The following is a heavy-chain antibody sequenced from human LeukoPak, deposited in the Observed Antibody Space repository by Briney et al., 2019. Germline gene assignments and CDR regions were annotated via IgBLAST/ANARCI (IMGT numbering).Heavy chain of an antibody. CDR2: ISYDGSNK. D-gene: IGHD3-22*01. J-gene: IGHJ4*02. V-gene: IGHV3-30*18. CDR3: AKGRITMIRRPDTPEFDY. CDR1: GFTFSSYG. Sequence: SLRLSCAASGFTFSSYGMHWVRQAPGKGLEWVAVISYDGSNKYYADSVKGRFTISRDNSKNTLYLQMNSLRAEDTAVYYCAKGRITMIRRPDTPEFDYWGQGTLVTVSS.